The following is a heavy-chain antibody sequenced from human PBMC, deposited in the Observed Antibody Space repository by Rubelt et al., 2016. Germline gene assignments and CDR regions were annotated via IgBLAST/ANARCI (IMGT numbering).Heavy chain of an antibody. V-gene: IGHV4-34*01. CDR2: ITHSGST. CDR3: ARGDIAAAGAPFDY. CDR1: GGSFSNYY. Sequence: QVQLQQWGAGLLKPSETLSLTCAVYGGSFSNYYWNWIRQLLGKGLEWIGEITHSGSTNYNPSLKSRVTISVDTSKNQFSLKRGSVTAADTAVYYCARGDIAAAGAPFDYWGQGTLVTVSS. J-gene: IGHJ4*02. D-gene: IGHD6-13*01.